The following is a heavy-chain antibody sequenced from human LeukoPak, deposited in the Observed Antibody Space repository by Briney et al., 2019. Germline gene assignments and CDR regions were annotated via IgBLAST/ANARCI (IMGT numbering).Heavy chain of an antibody. CDR2: ISYDGSSK. CDR1: GFTFSSYA. Sequence: GGSLRLSCAASGFTFSSYAMHWVCQAPGKGLEWVAVISYDGSSKYYADSVKGRFTISRDNSKNTLYLQMNSLRAEDTAVYYCAREREYAYFDYWGQGTLVTVSS. CDR3: AREREYAYFDY. D-gene: IGHD2/OR15-2a*01. V-gene: IGHV3-30-3*01. J-gene: IGHJ4*02.